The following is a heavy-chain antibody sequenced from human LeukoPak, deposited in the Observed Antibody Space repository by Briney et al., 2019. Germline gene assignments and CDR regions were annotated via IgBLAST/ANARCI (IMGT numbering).Heavy chain of an antibody. CDR3: ARESSHYYGMTS. D-gene: IGHD6-6*01. Sequence: SETLSLTCTVSGGSISSGSYYWSWIRQPAGKGLEWIGRIYTSGSTNYNPSLKSRVTISVDTSKNQFSLKLSSVTAADTAVYYCARESSHYYGMTSGAKGPRSPSP. J-gene: IGHJ6*02. CDR1: GGSISSGSYY. CDR2: IYTSGST. V-gene: IGHV4-61*02.